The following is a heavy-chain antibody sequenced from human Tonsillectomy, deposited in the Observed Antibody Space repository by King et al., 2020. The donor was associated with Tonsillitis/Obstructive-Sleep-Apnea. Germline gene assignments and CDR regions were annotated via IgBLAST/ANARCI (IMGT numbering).Heavy chain of an antibody. J-gene: IGHJ3*01. CDR3: TRPDLHTAFDV. V-gene: IGHV3-73*02. Sequence: VQLVESGGGLVQPGGSLKLSCAASGFTFSGSAMHWVRRASGKGLEWVGRIRTKPNNYATVYAASVTGRFIISRDDSKNMAYLQIDSLKAEDSAIYYWTRPDLHTAFDVWGQGTTVTVSS. CDR1: GFTFSGSA. CDR2: IRTKPNNYAT.